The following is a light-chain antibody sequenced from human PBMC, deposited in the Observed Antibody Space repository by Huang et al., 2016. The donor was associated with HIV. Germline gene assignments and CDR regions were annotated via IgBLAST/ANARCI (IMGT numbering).Light chain of an antibody. CDR2: AAS. J-gene: IGKJ1*01. V-gene: IGKV1-9*01. CDR3: QQLNSYPGT. Sequence: NQLTQSPSSLSASVGDRVTITCRASQGINSYLAWYQEKAGKAPRLLIYAASTLQSGVPSRFSGSGSGTDFTLTISSLQPEDFATYYCQQLNSYPGTFGQGTKVEIK. CDR1: QGINSY.